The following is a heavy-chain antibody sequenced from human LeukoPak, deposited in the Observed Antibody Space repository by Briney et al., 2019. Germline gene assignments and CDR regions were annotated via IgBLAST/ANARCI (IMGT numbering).Heavy chain of an antibody. CDR1: GFTFSSYW. Sequence: GGSLRLSCAASGFTFSSYWMHWVRQAPGKGLVWVSRINSDGSSTSYADSVKGRFTISRDNAKNTLYLQMNSLRAEDTAVYYCAREEVTYYDFWSGYSYFDYWGQGTLVTVSS. J-gene: IGHJ4*02. D-gene: IGHD3-3*01. CDR2: INSDGSST. CDR3: AREEVTYYDFWSGYSYFDY. V-gene: IGHV3-74*01.